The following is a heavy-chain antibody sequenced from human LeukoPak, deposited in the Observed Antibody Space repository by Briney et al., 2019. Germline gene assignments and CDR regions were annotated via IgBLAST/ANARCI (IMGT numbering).Heavy chain of an antibody. D-gene: IGHD1-26*01. CDR1: GFTFSSYG. CDR2: ISSSGTYI. Sequence: PGGSLRLSCAVSGFTFSSYGMHWVRQAPGKGLEWVSSISSSGTYIYYRDSVKGRFTISRDNAENSLYLEMNSLRVEDTAIYYCVRDRGSYRPIDYWGQGTLVTVSS. CDR3: VRDRGSYRPIDY. V-gene: IGHV3-21*01. J-gene: IGHJ4*02.